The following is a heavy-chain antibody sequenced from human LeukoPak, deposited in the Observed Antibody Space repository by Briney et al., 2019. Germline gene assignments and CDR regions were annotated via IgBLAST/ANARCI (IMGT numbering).Heavy chain of an antibody. CDR2: IKSKTDGGTT. J-gene: IGHJ4*02. CDR3: AYVSGYGYLFDH. D-gene: IGHD5-12*01. V-gene: IGHV3-15*01. CDR1: GFTFSNAW. Sequence: GGSLRLSCAASGFTFSNAWMSWVRQAPGKGLEWVGRIKSKTDGGTTDYAAPVKGRFTISRDDSKNTLYLQMNSLKTEDTAVYYCAYVSGYGYLFDHWGQGTLVTVSS.